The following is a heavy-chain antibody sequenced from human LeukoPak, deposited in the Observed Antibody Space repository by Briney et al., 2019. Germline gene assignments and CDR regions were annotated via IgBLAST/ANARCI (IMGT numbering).Heavy chain of an antibody. J-gene: IGHJ6*03. D-gene: IGHD2-2*02. Sequence: GGSLRLSCAASGFTFSSYWMSWVRQAPGKGLEWVANIKQDGSEKYYVDSVKGRFTISRDNAKNSLYLQMNSLRAEDTAVYYCARDTTSRYSTPYYYYYMDVWGKGTTVTVSS. V-gene: IGHV3-7*01. CDR3: ARDTTSRYSTPYYYYYMDV. CDR1: GFTFSSYW. CDR2: IKQDGSEK.